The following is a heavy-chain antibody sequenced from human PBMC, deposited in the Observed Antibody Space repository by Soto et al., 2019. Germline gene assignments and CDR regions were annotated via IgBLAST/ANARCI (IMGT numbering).Heavy chain of an antibody. CDR2: IIPILGIA. Sequence: QVQLVQSGAEVKKPGSSVKVSCKASGGTFSSYTISWVRQAPGQGLEWMGRIIPILGIANYAQKFQGRVKINXDKSTSTAYMELSSLRSEDTAVYYCAREVTNWFDPWGQGTLVTVSS. CDR1: GGTFSSYT. D-gene: IGHD2-21*02. CDR3: AREVTNWFDP. V-gene: IGHV1-69*08. J-gene: IGHJ5*02.